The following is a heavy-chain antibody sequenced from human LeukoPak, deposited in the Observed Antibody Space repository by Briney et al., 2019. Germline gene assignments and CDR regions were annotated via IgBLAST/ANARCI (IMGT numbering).Heavy chain of an antibody. J-gene: IGHJ4*02. V-gene: IGHV3-48*03. Sequence: GQSLRLSCEASGFPFHYYELNWIRQAPGRGLEWVSYSASSDTDTSTETGKNYADSVKGRFTSSRDNAKNSLYLQMNSLRAEDTAIYYSARGARFFGSGSYDYWGQGTLVTVSS. D-gene: IGHD3-10*01. CDR2: SASSDTDTSTETGK. CDR3: ARGARFFGSGSYDY. CDR1: GFPFHYYE.